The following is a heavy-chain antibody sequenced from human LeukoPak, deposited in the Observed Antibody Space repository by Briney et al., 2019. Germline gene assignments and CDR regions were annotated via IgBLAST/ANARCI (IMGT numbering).Heavy chain of an antibody. CDR2: IYHSGHT. V-gene: IGHV4-4*02. CDR1: GDSIITNHW. J-gene: IGHJ4*02. Sequence: PSGTLSLTCGVSGDSIITNHWWSWVRQPPGKGLEWIGEIYHSGHTNYNPSLKSRVTISLDKSRSQFSLNLIYVTAADTAVYYCASARWDCWGQGTLVTVSS. CDR3: ASARWDC. D-gene: IGHD5-24*01.